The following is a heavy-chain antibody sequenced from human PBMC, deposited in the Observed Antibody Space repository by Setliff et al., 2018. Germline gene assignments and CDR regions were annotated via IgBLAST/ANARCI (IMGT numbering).Heavy chain of an antibody. V-gene: IGHV3-33*01. CDR2: IWYDGSNK. CDR3: ARVPDDARGY. D-gene: IGHD1-1*01. J-gene: IGHJ4*02. CDR1: GFTFSSYG. Sequence: SLKISCAASGFTFSSYGMHWVRQAPGKGLEWVAVIWYDGSNKYYADSVKGRFAISRDNSKNTLYLQMNSLRAEDTAVYYCARVPDDARGYWGQGTLVTVSS.